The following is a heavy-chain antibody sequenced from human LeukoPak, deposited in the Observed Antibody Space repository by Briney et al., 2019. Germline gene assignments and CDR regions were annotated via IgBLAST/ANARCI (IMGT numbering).Heavy chain of an antibody. V-gene: IGHV1-46*01. J-gene: IGHJ4*02. CDR3: ARDPADCSGGSCYSSDYFDY. D-gene: IGHD2-15*01. Sequence: ASVKVSCKASGYTFTSYYMHWVRQAPGQGLEWMGIISPSSGSTSYAQKFQGRVTMTRDTSTSTVYMKLCSLRSEDTAVYYCARDPADCSGGSCYSSDYFDYWGQGTLVTVSS. CDR2: ISPSSGST. CDR1: GYTFTSYY.